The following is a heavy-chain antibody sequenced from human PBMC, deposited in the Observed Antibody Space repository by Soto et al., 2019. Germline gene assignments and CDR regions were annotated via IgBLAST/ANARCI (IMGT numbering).Heavy chain of an antibody. D-gene: IGHD6-6*01. CDR1: GYTFTSYA. CDR3: ARVCYSSSSINYYGMDV. J-gene: IGHJ6*02. V-gene: IGHV1-3*01. Sequence: ASVKVSCKASGYTFTSYAMHWVRQAPGQRLEWMGWINAGNGNTKYSQKFQGRVTITRDTSASTAYMELSSLGSEDTAVYYCARVCYSSSSINYYGMDVWGQGTMVTVSS. CDR2: INAGNGNT.